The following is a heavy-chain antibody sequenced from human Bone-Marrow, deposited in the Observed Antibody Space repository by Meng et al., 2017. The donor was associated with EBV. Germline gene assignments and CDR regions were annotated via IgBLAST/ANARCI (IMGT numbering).Heavy chain of an antibody. J-gene: IGHJ4*02. V-gene: IGHV4-34*01. CDR3: ARGRSPHGSGSYYNPRRSLYFDY. Sequence: QLLLELRGAGLLKPSATLSLTCALYGGSFSGYYWSWIRQPPGKGLEWIGEINHSGSTNYNPSLKSRVTISVDTSKNQFSLKLSSVTAADTAVYYCARGRSPHGSGSYYNPRRSLYFDYWGQGTLVTVSS. D-gene: IGHD3-10*01. CDR1: GGSFSGYY. CDR2: INHSGST.